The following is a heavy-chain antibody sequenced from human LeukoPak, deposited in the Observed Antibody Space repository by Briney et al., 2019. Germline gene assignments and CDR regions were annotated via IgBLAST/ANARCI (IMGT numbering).Heavy chain of an antibody. CDR3: ARAGYSSGWYVFDY. CDR1: GYTFTGYY. V-gene: IGHV1-2*04. Sequence: ASVKVSCKASGYTFTGYYMHWVRQAPGQGLEWMGGINPNSGGTNYAQKFQGWVTMTRDTSISTAYMELSRLRSDDTAVYYCARAGYSSGWYVFDYWGQGTLVTVSS. J-gene: IGHJ4*02. D-gene: IGHD6-19*01. CDR2: INPNSGGT.